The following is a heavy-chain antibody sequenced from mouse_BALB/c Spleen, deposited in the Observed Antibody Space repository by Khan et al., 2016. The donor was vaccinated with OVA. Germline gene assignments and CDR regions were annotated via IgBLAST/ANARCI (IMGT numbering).Heavy chain of an antibody. Sequence: EVKLEESGGGLVQPGGSMKLSCVASGFTFSNYWMNWVRQSPEKGLEWVAEIRLKADDYETHYAVSVKGRFTISTDNSKISFYLKMNNLRAEDTGIYYCWILLWGQGTTLTVSS. CDR2: IRLKADDYET. V-gene: IGHV6-6*02. J-gene: IGHJ2*01. CDR3: WILL. CDR1: GFTFSNYW.